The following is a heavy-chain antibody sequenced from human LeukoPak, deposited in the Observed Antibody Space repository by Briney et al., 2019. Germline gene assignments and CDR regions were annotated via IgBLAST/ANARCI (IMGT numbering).Heavy chain of an antibody. CDR1: GFTFSNYD. D-gene: IGHD3-10*01. Sequence: GGPLRLSCAASGFTFSNYDMHWVRQPTGEGLEWVSAIDTAGRTYYIDSVKGRFTISRENAKNSVYLQMNSLRAGDTAVYYCIRGGDGFDPWGQGTLVTVSS. CDR3: IRGGDGFDP. CDR2: IDTAGRT. V-gene: IGHV3-13*01. J-gene: IGHJ5*02.